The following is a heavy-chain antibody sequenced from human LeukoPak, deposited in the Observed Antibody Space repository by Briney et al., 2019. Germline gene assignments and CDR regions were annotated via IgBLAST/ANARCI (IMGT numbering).Heavy chain of an antibody. CDR1: GFTFSDYN. V-gene: IGHV3-11*01. J-gene: IGHJ6*02. CDR3: ARSIGLTGGGVDV. D-gene: IGHD3-9*01. CDR2: ITNGGSTI. Sequence: PGGSLRLSCAASGFTFSDYNMNWVRQAPGKGLEWVSYITNGGSTIHHADSVKGRFTISRDNAKKTLYLQMNSLRAEDTAVYYCARSIGLTGGGVDVWGQGATVTVSS.